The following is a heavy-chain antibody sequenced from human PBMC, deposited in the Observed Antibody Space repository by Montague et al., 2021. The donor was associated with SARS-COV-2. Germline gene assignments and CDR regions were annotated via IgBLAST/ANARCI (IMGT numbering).Heavy chain of an antibody. J-gene: IGHJ5*02. CDR2: ISYSGST. CDR1: AGSISTNSYY. Sequence: SETLSLTCTVSAGSISTNSYYWAWIRQPPGKGLEWIGSISYSGSTYFNPSLESRLTMSVDTSKNHFSLKLSSVTAADTAVYYCARLWDFYGSGSYKNSWFDPWGQGTRVTASS. CDR3: ARLWDFYGSGSYKNSWFDP. V-gene: IGHV4-39*02. D-gene: IGHD3-10*01.